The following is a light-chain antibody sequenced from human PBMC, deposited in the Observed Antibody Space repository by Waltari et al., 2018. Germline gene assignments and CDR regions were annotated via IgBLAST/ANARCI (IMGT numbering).Light chain of an antibody. CDR2: EVN. CDR3: CSYAGNCTVV. CDR1: SRDVGSYYL. V-gene: IGLV2-23*02. Sequence: QSALTQPASVSGSPGQSIPISCTGTSRDVGSYYLVSWYQPHPGKAPKLMIYEVNKRPSGVSHRFSGSRSGNTASLTISGLQAEDEADYHCCSYAGNCTVVFGGGTKLTVL. J-gene: IGLJ2*01.